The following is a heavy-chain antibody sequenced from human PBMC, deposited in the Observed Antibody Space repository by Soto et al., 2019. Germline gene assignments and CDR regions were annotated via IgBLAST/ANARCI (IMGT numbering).Heavy chain of an antibody. Sequence: WGYLLVACASSGFSFSVYGMSWVRQAPGAGLEWVGLIKGKTEGGTIDYAAPVKARFTISRDASKNTLYLQMNSLKTEDTAVYYCTTDPHSTGTKYWGQGTLVTVSS. V-gene: IGHV3-15*01. D-gene: IGHD1-1*01. J-gene: IGHJ4*02. CDR1: GFSFSVYG. CDR2: IKGKTEGGTI. CDR3: TTDPHSTGTKY.